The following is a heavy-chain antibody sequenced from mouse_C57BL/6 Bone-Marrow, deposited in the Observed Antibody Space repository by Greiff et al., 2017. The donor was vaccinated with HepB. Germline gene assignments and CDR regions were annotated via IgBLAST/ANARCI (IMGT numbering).Heavy chain of an antibody. V-gene: IGHV1-5*01. Sequence: VQLQQSGPVLARPGASVKMSCKTSGYTFTSYWMHWVKQRPGQGLEWIGAIYPGNSDTSYNQKFKGKAKLTAVTSASTAYMELSSRTNEDSAVYYCTRDYDGSSPYAKDYWGQGTSVTVST. CDR2: IYPGNSDT. J-gene: IGHJ4*01. D-gene: IGHD1-1*01. CDR3: TRDYDGSSPYAKDY. CDR1: GYTFTSYW.